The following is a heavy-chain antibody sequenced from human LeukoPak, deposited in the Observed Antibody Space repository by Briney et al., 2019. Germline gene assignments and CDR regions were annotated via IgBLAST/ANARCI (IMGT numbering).Heavy chain of an antibody. V-gene: IGHV3-21*01. CDR1: GFTFSSYS. CDR2: TSSSSSYI. D-gene: IGHD5-12*01. CDR3: ARERGYSGYEFDY. J-gene: IGHJ4*02. Sequence: GGSLRLSCAASGFTFSSYSMNWVRQAPGKGLEWVSSTSSSSSYIYYADSVKGRFTISRDNAKNSLYLQMNSLRAEDTAVYYCARERGYSGYEFDYWGQGTLVTVS.